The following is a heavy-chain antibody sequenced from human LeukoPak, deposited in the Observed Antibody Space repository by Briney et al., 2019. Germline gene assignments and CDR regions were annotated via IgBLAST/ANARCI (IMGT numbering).Heavy chain of an antibody. CDR2: IRYDGSNK. CDR1: GFTFSSYG. D-gene: IGHD3-22*01. Sequence: PGGSLRLSCAASGFTFSSYGMHWVRQAPGKGLERVAFIRYDGSNKYYADSVKGRFTISRDNSKNTLYLQMNSLRAEDTAVYYCAKDPLQYYYDSSGYYYDYWGQGTLVTVSS. CDR3: AKDPLQYYYDSSGYYYDY. V-gene: IGHV3-30*02. J-gene: IGHJ4*02.